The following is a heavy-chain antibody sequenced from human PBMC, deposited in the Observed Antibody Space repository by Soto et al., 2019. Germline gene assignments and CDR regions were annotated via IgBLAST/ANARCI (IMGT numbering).Heavy chain of an antibody. CDR2: INAGNGNT. CDR3: ARATYCSGGSCYYGWFDP. J-gene: IGHJ5*02. CDR1: GYTFTSYA. Sequence: GASVKVSCKASGYTFTSYAMHWVRQAPGPRHEWMGWINAGNGNTKYSQKFQGRVTITRDTSASTAYMELSSLRSEDTAVYYCARATYCSGGSCYYGWFDPWGQGTLVTVSS. V-gene: IGHV1-3*01. D-gene: IGHD2-15*01.